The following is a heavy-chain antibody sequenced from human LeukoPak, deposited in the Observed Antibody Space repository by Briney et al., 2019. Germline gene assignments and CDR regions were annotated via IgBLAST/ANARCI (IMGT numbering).Heavy chain of an antibody. CDR2: MKEDGSDI. J-gene: IGHJ5*02. Sequence: GGSLRLSCVASGFDFNSYTMSWARQAPGQGLEWVAKMKEDGSDIYYVDSVKGRVTICRDNAKNSLCLQMSSLRVEDTAVYYCARGGARYLDTWGQGSLVIVSS. CDR3: ARGGARYLDT. CDR1: GFDFNSYT. D-gene: IGHD3-9*01. V-gene: IGHV3-7*01.